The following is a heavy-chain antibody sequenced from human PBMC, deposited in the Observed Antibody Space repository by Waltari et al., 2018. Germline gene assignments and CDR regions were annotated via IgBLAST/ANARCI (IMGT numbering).Heavy chain of an antibody. CDR3: VRDAFGNTIGGVFDY. V-gene: IGHV3-9*01. CDR2: ISWNSNVI. J-gene: IGHJ4*02. D-gene: IGHD3-3*01. Sequence: EVQLVESGGGLVQPGKYLRLSCVASGFMFEDSDMHWVGQVPGKGLEWLSVISWNSNVIVYADSVNGRFTISRDNAENSLYLLMNNMRAEDTALYYCVRDAFGNTIGGVFDYWGQGTLLTVSS. CDR1: GFMFEDSD.